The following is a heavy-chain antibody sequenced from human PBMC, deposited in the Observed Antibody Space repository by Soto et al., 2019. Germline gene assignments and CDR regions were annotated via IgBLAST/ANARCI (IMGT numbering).Heavy chain of an antibody. D-gene: IGHD3-3*01. CDR1: EYSFTSYW. V-gene: IGHV5-10-1*01. CDR3: ARQDYDFWSGYPTTYYYYGMDV. CDR2: IDPSDSYT. Sequence: PGEYLKISCKGSEYSFTSYWISWVRQMPGKGLEWMGRIDPSDSYTNYSPSFQGHVTISADKSISTAYLQWSSLKASDTAMYYCARQDYDFWSGYPTTYYYYGMDVWGQGTTVTVSS. J-gene: IGHJ6*02.